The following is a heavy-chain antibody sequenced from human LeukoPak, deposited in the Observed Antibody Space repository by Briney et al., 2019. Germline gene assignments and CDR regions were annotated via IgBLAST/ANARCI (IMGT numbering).Heavy chain of an antibody. CDR2: IYYSGST. CDR3: ARSGQSNYYDSSGYYYKIRDFDY. CDR1: GGSFSGYC. Sequence: PSETLSLTCAVYGGSFSGYCWSWIRQPPGKGLEWIGSIYYSGSTYYNPSLKSRVTISVDTSKNQFSLKLSSVTAADTAVYYCARSGQSNYYDSSGYYYKIRDFDYWGQGTLVTVSS. J-gene: IGHJ4*02. V-gene: IGHV4-34*01. D-gene: IGHD3-22*01.